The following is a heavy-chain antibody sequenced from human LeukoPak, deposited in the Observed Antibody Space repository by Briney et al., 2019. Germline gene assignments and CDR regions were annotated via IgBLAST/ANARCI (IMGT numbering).Heavy chain of an antibody. CDR2: IYSGGST. CDR1: GFTVGSNY. V-gene: IGHV3-66*01. CDR3: ASGWFGELTLGY. J-gene: IGHJ4*02. Sequence: PGGSLRLSCAASGFTVGSNYMSWVRQAPGKGLEWVSVIYSGGSTYYADSVKGRFTISRDNSKNTLYLQMNSLRAEDTAVYYCASGWFGELTLGYWGQGTLVTVSS. D-gene: IGHD3-10*01.